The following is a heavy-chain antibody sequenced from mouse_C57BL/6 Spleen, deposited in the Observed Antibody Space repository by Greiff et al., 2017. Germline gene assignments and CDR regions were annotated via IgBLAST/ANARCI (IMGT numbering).Heavy chain of an antibody. CDR1: GFTFSDYG. CDR3: ASLYSNYSDY. Sequence: EVMLVESGGGLVKPGGSLKLSCAASGFTFSDYGMHWVRQAPEKGLEWVAYISSGSSTIYYAATVKGRFTISRDNAKNTLFLQMTSLRSEDTAMYYCASLYSNYSDYWGQGTTLTVSS. D-gene: IGHD2-5*01. CDR2: ISSGSSTI. V-gene: IGHV5-17*01. J-gene: IGHJ2*01.